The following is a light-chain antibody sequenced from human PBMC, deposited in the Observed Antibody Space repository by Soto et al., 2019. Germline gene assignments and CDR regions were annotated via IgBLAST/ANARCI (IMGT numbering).Light chain of an antibody. Sequence: QSVLTQPPSASGTPGQRVTISCSGTSSNIGSNSVSWYQQLPGRAPKLLIHSNNQRPSGVPDRFSGSKSGTSASLVISGLRSGDDADYYCAAWDYNVSGRYVFGTGTKVTVL. CDR3: AAWDYNVSGRYV. CDR2: SNN. J-gene: IGLJ1*01. V-gene: IGLV1-47*02. CDR1: SSNIGSNS.